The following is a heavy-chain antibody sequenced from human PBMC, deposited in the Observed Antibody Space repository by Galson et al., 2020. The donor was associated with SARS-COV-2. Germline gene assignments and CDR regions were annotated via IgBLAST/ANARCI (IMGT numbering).Heavy chain of an antibody. CDR1: GYTFTGYY. CDR2: INPNSGGT. D-gene: IGHD3-22*01. V-gene: IGHV1-2*02. J-gene: IGHJ4*02. CDR3: ARDSRYYYDSNGHHDY. Sequence: ASVKVSCKASGYTFTGYYMHWVRQAPGQGLEWMGWINPNSGGTNYAQKFQGRVTMTRDTSISTAYMELSRLRSDDTAVYYCARDSRYYYDSNGHHDYWGQGTLVTVSS.